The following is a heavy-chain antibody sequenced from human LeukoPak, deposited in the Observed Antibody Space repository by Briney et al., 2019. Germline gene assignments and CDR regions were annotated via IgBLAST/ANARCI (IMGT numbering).Heavy chain of an antibody. CDR1: GYTFTGYY. V-gene: IGHV1-2*02. Sequence: ASVKVSCKASGYTFTGYYIHWVRQAPGQGLEWMGWINPDNGVTNYAQKFQGRVTMTRDTSISTAYMELSRLRSDDTAVYYCARDVSSSSDWFDPWGQGTLVTVSS. CDR2: INPDNGVT. J-gene: IGHJ5*02. CDR3: ARDVSSSSDWFDP. D-gene: IGHD6-6*01.